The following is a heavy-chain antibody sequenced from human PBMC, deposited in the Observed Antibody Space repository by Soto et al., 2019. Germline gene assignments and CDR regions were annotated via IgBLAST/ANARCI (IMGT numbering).Heavy chain of an antibody. Sequence: QVQLVQSGAEVKKPGSSVKVSCKASGGTFSSYTISWVRQAPGQGLEWMGRIIPILGIANYAQKFQGRVTINADKSTSTAYMELSSLRTEDTAVYYCASSLGGVNPTSVDYWGQGTLVTVSS. CDR2: IIPILGIA. CDR1: GGTFSSYT. J-gene: IGHJ4*02. V-gene: IGHV1-69*02. CDR3: ASSLGGVNPTSVDY. D-gene: IGHD3-16*01.